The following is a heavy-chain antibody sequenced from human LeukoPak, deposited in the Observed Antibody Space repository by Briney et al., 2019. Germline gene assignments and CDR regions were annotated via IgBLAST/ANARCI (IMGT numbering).Heavy chain of an antibody. CDR1: GGSFSGYY. CDR2: INHSGST. D-gene: IGHD6-6*01. CDR3: ARRSSSSHYFDN. J-gene: IGHJ4*02. Sequence: PSETLSLTCAVYGGSFSGYYWSWIRQPPGKGLEWIGEINHSGSTNYNPSLKSRVTISVDTSKNQFSLKWSSVTAADTAVYYCARRSSSSHYFDNWGQGTLVTVSS. V-gene: IGHV4-34*01.